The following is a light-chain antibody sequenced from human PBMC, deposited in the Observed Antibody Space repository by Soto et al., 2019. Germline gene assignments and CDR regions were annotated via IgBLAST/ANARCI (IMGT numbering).Light chain of an antibody. CDR1: QSVSSY. Sequence: EIVLTQSPATLSLSPGERATLSCRASQSVSSYLAWYQQKPGQAPRLLIYDASNRATGIPARFSGSGSGTDFTLTISSLEPEDFAMYYCQQYGGPPLFGGGTTVEI. V-gene: IGKV3-11*01. CDR2: DAS. J-gene: IGKJ4*01. CDR3: QQYGGPPL.